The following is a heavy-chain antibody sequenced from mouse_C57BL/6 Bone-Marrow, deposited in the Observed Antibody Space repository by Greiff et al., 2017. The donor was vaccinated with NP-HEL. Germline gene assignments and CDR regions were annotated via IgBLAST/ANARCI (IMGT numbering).Heavy chain of an antibody. Sequence: VQLQQSGPELVKPGASVKISCKASGYAFSSSWMNWVKQRPGKGLEWIGRIYPGDGDTNYNGKLKGKATLTADKSSSTAYMQLSSLTSEDSAVYFCARGTGIGYFDYWGQGTTLTVSS. CDR2: IYPGDGDT. J-gene: IGHJ2*01. V-gene: IGHV1-82*01. D-gene: IGHD4-1*01. CDR1: GYAFSSSW. CDR3: ARGTGIGYFDY.